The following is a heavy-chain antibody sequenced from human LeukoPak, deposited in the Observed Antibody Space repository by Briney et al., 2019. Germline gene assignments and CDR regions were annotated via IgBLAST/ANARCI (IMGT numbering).Heavy chain of an antibody. CDR1: GGSISSYY. CDR3: AREYYYDSSGCYDY. J-gene: IGHJ4*02. D-gene: IGHD3-22*01. Sequence: PSETLSLTCTVSGGSISSYYWSWIRQPAGKGLEWIGRIYTSGSTNYNPSLKSRVTMSVDTSKNQFSLKLSSATAADTAVYYCAREYYYDSSGCYDYWGQGTLVTVSS. CDR2: IYTSGST. V-gene: IGHV4-4*07.